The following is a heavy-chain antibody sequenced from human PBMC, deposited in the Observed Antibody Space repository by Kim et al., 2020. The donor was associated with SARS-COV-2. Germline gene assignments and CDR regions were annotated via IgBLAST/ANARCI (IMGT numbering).Heavy chain of an antibody. CDR3: AKGHIVVVTAVVDY. J-gene: IGHJ4*02. D-gene: IGHD2-21*02. V-gene: IGHV3-23*01. Sequence: DTVNGRFTIYRDNSTHTLDLQMNSRRAEDTAVYYCAKGHIVVVTAVVDYWGQGTLVTVSS.